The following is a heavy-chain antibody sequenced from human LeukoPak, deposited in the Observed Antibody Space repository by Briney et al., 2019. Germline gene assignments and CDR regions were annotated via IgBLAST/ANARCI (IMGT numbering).Heavy chain of an antibody. V-gene: IGHV3-23*01. CDR3: ATRIIDSSGWSRRDY. Sequence: GGSLRLSCAASGLTFSSYAMTWVRQAPGKGLEWLSAISGSGGTTYYADSVKGRFTISRDNSKSTLYLQMNSLRAEDTAVYYCATRIIDSSGWSRRDYWGQGTLVTVSS. J-gene: IGHJ4*02. CDR1: GLTFSSYA. D-gene: IGHD6-19*01. CDR2: ISGSGGTT.